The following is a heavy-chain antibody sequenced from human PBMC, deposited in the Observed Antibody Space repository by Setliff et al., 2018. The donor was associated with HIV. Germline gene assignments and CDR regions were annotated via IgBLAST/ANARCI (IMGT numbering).Heavy chain of an antibody. J-gene: IGHJ3*01. V-gene: IGHV3-23*01. D-gene: IGHD3-22*01. CDR3: AKLDYYDYSGSWARKSAIDF. CDR1: GLTLSNSA. Sequence: GGSLRLSCAASGLTLSNSAMTWVRQKPGGGLEWVSLIQSGGIIYYADSVKGRFTISRDSSSNTLSLQMTSLRAEDTALYYCAKLDYYDYSGSWARKSAIDFWGRGTMVTVSS. CDR2: IQSGGII.